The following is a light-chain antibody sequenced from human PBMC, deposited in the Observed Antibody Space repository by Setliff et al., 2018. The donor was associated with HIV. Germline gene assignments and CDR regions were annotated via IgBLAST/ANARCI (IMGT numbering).Light chain of an antibody. CDR1: SSDVGGYSF. CDR3: SSYTSSSVVV. Sequence: QSALAQPASVSGSPGQSITISCTGTSSDVGGYSFVSWYQQHPGKAPKLMIYDVSKRPSGISNRFSGPKSGNTASLTISGLQAEDEADYYCSSYTSSSVVVFGGGTKVTVL. V-gene: IGLV2-14*01. CDR2: DVS. J-gene: IGLJ2*01.